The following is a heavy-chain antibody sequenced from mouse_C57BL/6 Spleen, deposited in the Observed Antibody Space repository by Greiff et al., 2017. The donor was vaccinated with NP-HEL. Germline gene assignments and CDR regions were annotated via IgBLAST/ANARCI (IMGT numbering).Heavy chain of an antibody. CDR3: ARIYYGNYVLYYAMDY. CDR2: IWSGGST. CDR1: GFSLTSYG. D-gene: IGHD2-1*01. J-gene: IGHJ4*01. V-gene: IGHV2-2*01. Sequence: QVHVKQSGPGLVQPSQSLSITCTVSGFSLTSYGVHWVRQSPGKGLEWLGVIWSGGSTDYNAAFISRLSISKDNSKSQVFFKMNSLQADDTAIYYCARIYYGNYVLYYAMDYWGQGTSVTVSS.